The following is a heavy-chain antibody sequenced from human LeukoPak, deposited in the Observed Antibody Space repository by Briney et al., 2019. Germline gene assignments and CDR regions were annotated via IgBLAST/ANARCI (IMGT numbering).Heavy chain of an antibody. J-gene: IGHJ3*02. CDR2: IYPGDSDT. D-gene: IGHD1-26*01. Sequence: GESXXXSXQXSGSIFTSYWIGWGRQVPGKGLEWMGIIYPGDSDTRYSPSFQGQVTISAKKSSRTAYLEWRGLEASDTAMYYCARRRQGGSYNDAFDIWGQGTMVTVSS. CDR1: GSIFTSYW. V-gene: IGHV5-51*01. CDR3: ARRRQGGSYNDAFDI.